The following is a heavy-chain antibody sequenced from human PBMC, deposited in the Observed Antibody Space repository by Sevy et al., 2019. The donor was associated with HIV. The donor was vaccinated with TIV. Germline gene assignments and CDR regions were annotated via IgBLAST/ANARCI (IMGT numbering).Heavy chain of an antibody. D-gene: IGHD3-10*01. CDR1: GGSMSSYY. CDR2: IYYSGST. V-gene: IGHV4-59*01. J-gene: IGHJ4*02. CDR3: ARDGGGSGSLDY. Sequence: SETLSLTCSVSGGSMSSYYWSWIRQPPGKGLEWIGYIYYSGSTNYNPALKSRVTISVDTSKNQFSLKLSSVTAADTAVYYCARDGGGSGSLDYWGQGTLVTVSS.